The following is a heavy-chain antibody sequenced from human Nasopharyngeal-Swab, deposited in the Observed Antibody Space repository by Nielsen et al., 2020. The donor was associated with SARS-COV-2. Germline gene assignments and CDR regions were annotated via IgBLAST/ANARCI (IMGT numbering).Heavy chain of an antibody. J-gene: IGHJ5*02. V-gene: IGHV1-69*04. CDR1: GGTFISYA. CDR3: ARAHNWNDYGNWFDP. D-gene: IGHD1-20*01. Sequence: SVKVSCKASGGTFISYAISWVRQAPGQGLEWMGRIIPILGIANYAQKFQGRVTITADKSTSTAYMELSSLRSEDTAVYYCARAHNWNDYGNWFDPWGQGTLVTVSS. CDR2: IIPILGIA.